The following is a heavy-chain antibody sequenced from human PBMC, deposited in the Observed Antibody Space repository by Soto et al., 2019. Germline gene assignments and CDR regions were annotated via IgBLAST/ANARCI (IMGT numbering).Heavy chain of an antibody. D-gene: IGHD2-15*01. CDR2: IWYDGSNK. V-gene: IGHV3-33*01. CDR1: GFTFSSYG. J-gene: IGHJ4*02. Sequence: QVQLVESGGGVVQPGRSLRLSCAASGFTFSSYGMHWVRQAPGKGLEWVAVIWYDGSNKYYADSVKGRFTISRDNSKNTLSLQMNSLRAEDTAVSYCATCSGGSCYRHHFDYWGQGTLVTVSS. CDR3: ATCSGGSCYRHHFDY.